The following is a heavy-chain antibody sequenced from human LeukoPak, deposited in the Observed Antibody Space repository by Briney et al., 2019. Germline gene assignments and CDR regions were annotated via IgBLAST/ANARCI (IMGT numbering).Heavy chain of an antibody. CDR2: INHSGST. Sequence: PSETLSLTCAVYGGSFSGYYWSWIRQPPGKGLEWIREINHSGSTNYNPSLKSRVTISVDTSKNQFSLKLSSVTAADTAVYYCARSYSYAWFDPWGQGTLVTVSS. J-gene: IGHJ5*02. V-gene: IGHV4-34*01. CDR3: ARSYSYAWFDP. CDR1: GGSFSGYY. D-gene: IGHD5-18*01.